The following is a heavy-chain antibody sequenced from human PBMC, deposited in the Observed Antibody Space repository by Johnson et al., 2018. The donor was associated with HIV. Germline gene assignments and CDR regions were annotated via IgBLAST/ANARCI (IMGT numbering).Heavy chain of an antibody. CDR3: ARGFRSAFVDSFDI. V-gene: IGHV3-7*04. D-gene: IGHD3-3*01. CDR2: IKQDGSAK. J-gene: IGHJ3*02. Sequence: VQVVESGGGLVQRGGSLRLSCSGSGFSISNYWMSWVRQAPGKGLEWVAYIKQDGSAKHYVDSVEGRSTISRDNAKNSLYLQMDSLRVEDTAVYYCARGFRSAFVDSFDIWGQGTMVTVSS. CDR1: GFSISNYW.